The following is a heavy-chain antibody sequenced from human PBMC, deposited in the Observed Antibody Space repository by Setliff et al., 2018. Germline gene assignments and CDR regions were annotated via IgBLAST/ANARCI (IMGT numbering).Heavy chain of an antibody. J-gene: IGHJ6*03. D-gene: IGHD6-13*01. V-gene: IGHV3-23*01. CDR2: ISGSGGST. CDR3: AKGVASSWYLYYYYMDV. CDR1: GFTFSSYA. Sequence: GGSLRLSCAASGFTFSSYAMSWVRQAPGKGLEWVSAISGSGGSTYYADSVKGRFTISRDNSKNTLYLLMNSLRAEDTAVYYCAKGVASSWYLYYYYMDVWGKGTTVTVSS.